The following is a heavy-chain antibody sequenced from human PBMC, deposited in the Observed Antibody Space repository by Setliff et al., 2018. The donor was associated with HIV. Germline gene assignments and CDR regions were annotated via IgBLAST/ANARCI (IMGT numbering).Heavy chain of an antibody. J-gene: IGHJ6*03. CDR1: GGSIYSSSYY. D-gene: IGHD4-17*01. CDR3: VRGPQVTTTQYYYYHYLDV. V-gene: IGHV4-61*05. CDR2: IHYSGST. Sequence: PSETLSLTCTVSGGSIYSSSYYWSWIRQPPGKGLEWIGYIHYSGSTNYNPSLKSRVTISVDTSKNQFSLKLNSVTAADTAVYYCVRGPQVTTTQYYYYHYLDVWGQGTTVTVSS.